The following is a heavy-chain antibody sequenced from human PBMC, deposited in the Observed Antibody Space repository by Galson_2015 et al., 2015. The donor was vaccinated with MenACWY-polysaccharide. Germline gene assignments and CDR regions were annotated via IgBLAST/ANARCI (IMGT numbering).Heavy chain of an antibody. CDR2: NYYSGKA. CDR3: AREPTYSGSFGWFDP. V-gene: IGHV4-61*08. Sequence: ETLSLTCTVSGASVTSGGYYWSWIRQPPGEGLEWIGFNYYSGKANYKRSLTSRVTISIDTSKNQFSLRLSSVTPADTAIYYCAREPTYSGSFGWFDPWGQGTLVTVSS. D-gene: IGHD1-26*01. J-gene: IGHJ5*02. CDR1: GASVTSGGYY.